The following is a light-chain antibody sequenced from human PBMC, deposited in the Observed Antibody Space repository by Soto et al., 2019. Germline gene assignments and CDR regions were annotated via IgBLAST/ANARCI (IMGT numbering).Light chain of an antibody. CDR1: QSITNY. J-gene: IGKJ4*01. CDR2: AAS. CDR3: QKSNIIPHT. Sequence: DIQMTQSPSALSASVGDRVTITCRASQSITNYLNWYQHKPGQAPNLLIYAASTLQAGVPSRFRGSGSGTDFTLTISSLQPEVFATYFCQKSNIIPHTFGGGTRLGIK. V-gene: IGKV1-39*01.